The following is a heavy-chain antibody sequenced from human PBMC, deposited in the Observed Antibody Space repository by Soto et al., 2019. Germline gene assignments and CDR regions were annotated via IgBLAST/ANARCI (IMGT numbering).Heavy chain of an antibody. CDR1: GYTFTNYG. Sequence: QVQLVQSGGEVKKPGASVKVSCKASGYTFTNYGISWVRQAPGQGFEWLGWISPYNGDTNYAQKLQGRITMATDTSTSTAYMELRSLRSDDTAVYYCARGGVVCSGGSCPHNWFDPWGQGTLVTVSS. CDR2: ISPYNGDT. J-gene: IGHJ5*02. V-gene: IGHV1-18*01. D-gene: IGHD2-15*01. CDR3: ARGGVVCSGGSCPHNWFDP.